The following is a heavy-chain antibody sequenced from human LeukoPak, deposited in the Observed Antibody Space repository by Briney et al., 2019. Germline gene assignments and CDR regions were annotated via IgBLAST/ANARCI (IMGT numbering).Heavy chain of an antibody. CDR1: SGSISSYY. CDR3: ARHEKLGQFDY. D-gene: IGHD3-10*01. CDR2: VYYSGSA. Sequence: AETLSLICTVTSGSISSYYCSWIRQPAGKGREWIGYVYYSGSANYNPSLKSRVTISVDTSKNQFSLKLSSVTAADTAVYYCARHEKLGQFDYWGQGTLVTVSS. V-gene: IGHV4-59*08. J-gene: IGHJ4*02.